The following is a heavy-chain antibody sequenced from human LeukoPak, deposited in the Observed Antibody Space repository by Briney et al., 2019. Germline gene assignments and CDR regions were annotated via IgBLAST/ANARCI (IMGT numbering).Heavy chain of an antibody. CDR1: GGSFSGYY. J-gene: IGHJ5*02. D-gene: IGHD3-10*01. CDR3: ASYGSGSLWFDP. CDR2: INHSGST. V-gene: IGHV4-34*01. Sequence: SETLSLTCAVYGGSFSGYYWSWIRQPPGKGLEWIGEINHSGSTNYNPSLKSRVTISVDTSKNQFSLKLSSVTAADTAVCYCASYGSGSLWFDPWGQGTLVTVSS.